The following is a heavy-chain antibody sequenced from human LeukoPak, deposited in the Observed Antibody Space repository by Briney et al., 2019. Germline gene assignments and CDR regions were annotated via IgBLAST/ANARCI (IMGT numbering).Heavy chain of an antibody. J-gene: IGHJ5*02. CDR1: GYTFTSNY. D-gene: IGHD3-10*01. CDR2: INPRGGST. Sequence: GASVKVSCKASGYTFTSNYMHWVRQAPGQGLEWMGIINPRGGSTSNAQKFQGRVTMTRDTSTSTVYMELSSLRSEDTAVYYCARGAPYMVAYNWFDPWGQGTLVTVSS. V-gene: IGHV1-46*01. CDR3: ARGAPYMVAYNWFDP.